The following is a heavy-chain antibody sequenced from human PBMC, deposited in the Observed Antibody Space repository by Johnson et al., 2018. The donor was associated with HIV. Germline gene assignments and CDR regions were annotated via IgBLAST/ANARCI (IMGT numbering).Heavy chain of an antibody. CDR2: LLHDANGQ. Sequence: QVQVVESGGGVVQPGRSLRLSCVVSGLSFSNHAIYWVRQAPGKGLRWVPILLHDANGQHYADSVKGRFAISRGYSKNTLYLQMNLLRPEDTAVYYWGSGVTARAPVFIWGQGTMVTVSS. J-gene: IGHJ3*02. V-gene: IGHV3-30*09. D-gene: IGHD6-6*01. CDR3: GSGVTARAPVFI. CDR1: GLSFSNHA.